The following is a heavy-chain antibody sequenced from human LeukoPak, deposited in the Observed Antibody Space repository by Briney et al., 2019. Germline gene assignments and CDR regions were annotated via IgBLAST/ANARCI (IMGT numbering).Heavy chain of an antibody. D-gene: IGHD3-22*01. CDR3: ARDNYYDSSAPH. J-gene: IGHJ4*02. V-gene: IGHV3-48*04. CDR1: GFTFSSYS. Sequence: GGSLRLSCAASGFTFSSYSMNWVRQAPGKGLEWVSYISSSGSTIYYADSVKGRFTISRDNAKNSLYLQMNSLRAEDTAVYYCARDNYYDSSAPHWGQGALVTVSS. CDR2: ISSSGSTI.